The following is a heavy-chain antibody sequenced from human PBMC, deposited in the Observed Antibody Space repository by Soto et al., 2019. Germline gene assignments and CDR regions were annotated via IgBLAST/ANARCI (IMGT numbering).Heavy chain of an antibody. D-gene: IGHD4-4*01. V-gene: IGHV1-69*06. CDR3: AGFGYSKGYAY. Sequence: VQLVQSGAEVKKSGSSVKVSCRASGVTVSSYVIMWVRQAPGQGLEWMGGVIPLFATANYAERFRGRVTITADKSTTTAYMELSSLTSEDTAVCYCAGFGYSKGYAYWGQGTLVTVSS. CDR1: GVTVSSYV. CDR2: VIPLFATA. J-gene: IGHJ4*02.